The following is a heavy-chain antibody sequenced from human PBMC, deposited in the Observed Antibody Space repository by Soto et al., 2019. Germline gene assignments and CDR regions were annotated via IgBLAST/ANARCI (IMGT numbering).Heavy chain of an antibody. CDR3: ARVPRYSSGWPQFDY. V-gene: IGHV3-48*03. CDR1: GFTFSSYE. D-gene: IGHD6-19*01. CDR2: ISSSGSTI. Sequence: QPGGSLRLSCAASGFTFSSYEMNWVRQAPGKGLEWVSYISSSGSTIYYADSVKGRFTISRDNAKNSLYLQMNSLRAEDTAVYYCARVPRYSSGWPQFDYWGQGTLVTVSS. J-gene: IGHJ4*02.